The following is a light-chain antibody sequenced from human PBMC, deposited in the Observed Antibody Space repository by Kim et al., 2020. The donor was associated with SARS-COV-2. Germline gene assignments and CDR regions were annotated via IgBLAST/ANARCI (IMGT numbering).Light chain of an antibody. CDR1: QSVSNY. J-gene: IGKJ4*01. Sequence: SLAPGERATPSCSASQSVSNYLAWYQQKPGQAPRLLIYDASNRAAGIPARFSGSGSGTDFTLTISSLEPEDFAVYYCQQRGKWLTFGGGTKVDIK. CDR3: QQRGKWLT. V-gene: IGKV3-11*01. CDR2: DAS.